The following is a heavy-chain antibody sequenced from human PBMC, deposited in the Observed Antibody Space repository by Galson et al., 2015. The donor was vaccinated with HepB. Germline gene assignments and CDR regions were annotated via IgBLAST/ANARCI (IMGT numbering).Heavy chain of an antibody. CDR1: GFTFSKFG. D-gene: IGHD2-2*03. J-gene: IGHJ6*02. CDR2: ISSDGSKR. CDR3: ARGLSIGYCSGTSCYAGYGMGV. V-gene: IGHV3-30*03. Sequence: SLRPSCAASGFTFSKFGMHWVRQAPGKGLEWVTVISSDGSKRYYADSVKGRFTISRDNSKNTLNLQMNSLRVEDTAVYYCARGLSIGYCSGTSCYAGYGMGVWGQGTSVTVSS.